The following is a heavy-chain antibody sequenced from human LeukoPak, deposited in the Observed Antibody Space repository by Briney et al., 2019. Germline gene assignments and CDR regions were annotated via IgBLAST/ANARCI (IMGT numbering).Heavy chain of an antibody. CDR2: ISYDGSNR. CDR3: TKTGSGWYGDS. CDR1: GFTFSVFA. D-gene: IGHD6-19*01. V-gene: IGHV3-30*04. J-gene: IGHJ4*02. Sequence: PGGSLRLSCAASGFTFSVFAMHWVRQAPGKGLQWVALISYDGSNRYYADSMKGRFTISRDNSKNTLYLQMNSLRVDDTAVYYCTKTGSGWYGDSWGQGTLVTVSS.